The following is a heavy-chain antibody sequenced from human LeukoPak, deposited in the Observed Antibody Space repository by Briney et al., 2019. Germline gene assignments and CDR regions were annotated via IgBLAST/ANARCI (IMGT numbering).Heavy chain of an antibody. CDR2: INHSGST. Sequence: PSETLSLTCAVYGGSFSGYYWSWIRHPPGKGLEWIGEINHSGSTNYNPSLKSRVTISVDTSKNQFSLKLSFVAAADTAVYYCARRGEPVLVLRGFDYWGQGTLVTVSS. V-gene: IGHV4-34*01. D-gene: IGHD3-3*02. CDR3: ARRGEPVLVLRGFDY. CDR1: GGSFSGYY. J-gene: IGHJ4*02.